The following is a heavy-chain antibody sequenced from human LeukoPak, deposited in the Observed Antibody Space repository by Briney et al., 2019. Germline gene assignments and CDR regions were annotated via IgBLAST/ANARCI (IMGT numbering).Heavy chain of an antibody. CDR1: GGSISSSSYY. D-gene: IGHD3-10*01. CDR3: ARDGSGILHGGFQH. Sequence: PSETLSLTCTVSGGSISSSSYYWGWIRQPPGKGLEWIGSIYYSGSTYYNPSLKSRVTISVDTSKNQFSLKLSSVTAADTAVYYCARDGSGILHGGFQHWGQGTLVTVSS. J-gene: IGHJ1*01. CDR2: IYYSGST. V-gene: IGHV4-39*07.